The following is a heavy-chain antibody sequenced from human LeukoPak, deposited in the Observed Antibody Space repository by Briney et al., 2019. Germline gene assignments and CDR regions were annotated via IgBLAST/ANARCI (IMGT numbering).Heavy chain of an antibody. J-gene: IGHJ4*02. CDR2: ISYDGSNK. V-gene: IGHV3-30*18. CDR1: GFTFSSYG. Sequence: PGRSLRLSCAASGFTFSSYGMHWVRQAPGKGLEWVAVISYDGSNKYYAGSVKGRFTISRDNSKNTLYLQMNSLRAEDTAVYYCAKDGWIQLPKYYFDYWGQGTLVTVSS. D-gene: IGHD5-18*01. CDR3: AKDGWIQLPKYYFDY.